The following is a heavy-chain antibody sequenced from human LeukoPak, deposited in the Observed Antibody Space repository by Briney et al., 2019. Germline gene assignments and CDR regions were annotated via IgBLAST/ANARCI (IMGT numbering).Heavy chain of an antibody. CDR3: ASPSSGQSFDI. Sequence: GGSLRLSGAASGFIVSSNCMNWVRQAPGKGLEWVSVIYTGGNTYYADSVKGRFTISRDNSKNTLYLQMHSLRAEDTAVYYCASPSSGQSFDIWGQGTMVTVSS. CDR1: GFIVSSNC. J-gene: IGHJ3*02. CDR2: IYTGGNT. D-gene: IGHD6-19*01. V-gene: IGHV3-53*01.